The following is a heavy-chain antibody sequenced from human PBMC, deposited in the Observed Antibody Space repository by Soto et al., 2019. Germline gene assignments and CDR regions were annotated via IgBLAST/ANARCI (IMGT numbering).Heavy chain of an antibody. CDR2: IKEDGSEA. Sequence: GGSLRLSCAASGFNFGTFWMSWVRQAPGKGLEWVASIKEDGSEAYYVDSVKGRFTISRDTSKNTLYLQMSSLRAEDTAVYYCAKDKLSSTDAFDSWGQGTMVTVSS. J-gene: IGHJ3*02. CDR3: AKDKLSSTDAFDS. V-gene: IGHV3-7*01. CDR1: GFNFGTFW.